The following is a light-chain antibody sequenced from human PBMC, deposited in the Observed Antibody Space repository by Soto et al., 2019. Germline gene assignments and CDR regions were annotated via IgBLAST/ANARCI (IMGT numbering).Light chain of an antibody. J-gene: IGKJ1*01. CDR2: WAS. CDR3: HQYAVTPWT. V-gene: IGKV4-1*01. CDR1: QSVLYSPNNKNY. Sequence: DIVMTQSPDSLSVSLGERATINCKSSQSVLYSPNNKNYLAWYQHKPGQPPKVLIYWASTRESGVPDRFSGSGSGTDFTLTITSLQAEDVAVYYCHQYAVTPWTFGQGTKVEV.